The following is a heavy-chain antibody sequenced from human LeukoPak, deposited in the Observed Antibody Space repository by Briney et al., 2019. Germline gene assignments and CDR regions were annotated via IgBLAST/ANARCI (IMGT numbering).Heavy chain of an antibody. Sequence: GASVKVSCKASGGTFSSYAISWVRQAPGQGLEWMGGIIPIFGTANYAQKFQGRVTITADESTSTAYMELSRLRSEDTAVYYCARSAAMVRGVIGYYFDYWGQGTLVTVSS. CDR3: ARSAAMVRGVIGYYFDY. CDR2: IIPIFGTA. J-gene: IGHJ4*02. D-gene: IGHD3-10*01. V-gene: IGHV1-69*13. CDR1: GGTFSSYA.